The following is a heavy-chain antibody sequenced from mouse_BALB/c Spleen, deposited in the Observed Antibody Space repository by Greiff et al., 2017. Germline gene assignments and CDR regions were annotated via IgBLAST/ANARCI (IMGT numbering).Heavy chain of an antibody. CDR3: ARDPGFAY. CDR1: GFTFSDYY. Sequence: DVKLVESGGGLVKPGGSLKLSCAASGFTFSDYYMYWVRQTPEKRLEWVATISDGGSYTYYPDSVKGRFTISRDNAKNNLYLQMSSLKSEDTAMYYCARDPGFAYWGQGTLVTVSA. V-gene: IGHV5-4*02. J-gene: IGHJ3*01. CDR2: ISDGGSYT.